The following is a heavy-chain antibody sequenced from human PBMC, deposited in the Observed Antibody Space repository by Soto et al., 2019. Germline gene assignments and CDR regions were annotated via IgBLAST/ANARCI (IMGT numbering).Heavy chain of an antibody. D-gene: IGHD3-3*01. V-gene: IGHV4-39*01. Sequence: PSETLSLTCTVSGDSIRNRNYYWGWIRQPPGKGLEWIGSIYYSGSTYYNPSLKSRVTISVDTSKNQFSLKLSSVTAADTAVYYCASRTYYDFWSGFRTKYYYYGMDVWGQGTTVTVSS. CDR2: IYYSGST. J-gene: IGHJ6*02. CDR3: ASRTYYDFWSGFRTKYYYYGMDV. CDR1: GDSIRNRNYY.